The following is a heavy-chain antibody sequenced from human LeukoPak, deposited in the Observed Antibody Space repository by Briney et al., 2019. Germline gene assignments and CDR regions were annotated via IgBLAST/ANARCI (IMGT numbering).Heavy chain of an antibody. J-gene: IGHJ6*03. Sequence: GGSLRLSCAASGFTFSSYWMSWVRQAPGKGLKWVANIKQDGSEKYYVDSVKGRFTISRDNAKNSLDLQMNSLSAEDTAVYYCARYGSSWYCTYYYYYYMDVWGKGTTVTVSS. D-gene: IGHD6-13*01. CDR1: GFTFSSYW. CDR2: IKQDGSEK. V-gene: IGHV3-7*01. CDR3: ARYGSSWYCTYYYYYYMDV.